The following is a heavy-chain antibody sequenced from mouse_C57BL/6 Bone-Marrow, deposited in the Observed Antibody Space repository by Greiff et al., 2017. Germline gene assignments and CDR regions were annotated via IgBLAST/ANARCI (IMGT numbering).Heavy chain of an antibody. CDR3: ASPRCDYGCGYGY. D-gene: IGHD1-1*01. J-gene: IGHJ2*01. CDR1: GYTFTSYW. V-gene: IGHV1-74*01. Sequence: QVQLQQPGAELVKPGASVKVSCKASGYTFTSYWMNWVKQRPGQGLEWIGRIYPADSDTNYNQKFKGKDTLTVDKSSSTAYMQLSSLTSEDSAVYDCASPRCDYGCGYGYWGQGTTLTVSS. CDR2: IYPADSDT.